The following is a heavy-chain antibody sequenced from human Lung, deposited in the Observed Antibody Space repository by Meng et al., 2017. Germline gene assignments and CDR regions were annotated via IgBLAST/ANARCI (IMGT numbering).Heavy chain of an antibody. V-gene: IGHV4-34*01. J-gene: IGHJ4*02. CDR3: ARGPTTMAHDFDY. CDR2: INHSGST. CDR1: GGSFSDSY. D-gene: IGHD4-11*01. Sequence: VQLQRWGGGLLKPSETLSRSGVVSGGSFSDSYWSWIRQPPGKGLEWIGEINHSGSTNYTPSLESRATISVDTSQNNLSLKLSSVTAADSAVYYCARGPTTMAHDFDYWGQGTLVTVSS.